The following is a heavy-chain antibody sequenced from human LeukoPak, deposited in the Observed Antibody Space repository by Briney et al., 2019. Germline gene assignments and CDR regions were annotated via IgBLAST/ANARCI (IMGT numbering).Heavy chain of an antibody. Sequence: PGGSLRLPCAASGLTVNNNYMSWVRQAPGRGLQWVSLITGGDDTYYADSVKGRFTISRDNSKSTLYLQMNSLRPDDTAVYYCARDPYSKIFGGWGQGTLVTVSS. CDR3: ARDPYSKIFGG. J-gene: IGHJ4*02. CDR1: GLTVNNNY. D-gene: IGHD3-3*01. CDR2: ITGGDDT. V-gene: IGHV3-66*02.